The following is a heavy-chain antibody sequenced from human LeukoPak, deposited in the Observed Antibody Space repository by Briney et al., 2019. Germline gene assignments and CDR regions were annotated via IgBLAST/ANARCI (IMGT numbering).Heavy chain of an antibody. CDR2: IYYSGST. D-gene: IGHD4-17*01. CDR3: ARGRRTTVPFDI. V-gene: IGHV4-59*12. CDR1: GGSISSYY. Sequence: ASETLSLTCTVSGGSISSYYWSWIRQPPGKGLEWIGYIYYSGSTNYNPSLKSRVTISVDTSKNQFSLKLSSVTAADTAVYYCARGRRTTVPFDIWGQGTMVTVSS. J-gene: IGHJ3*02.